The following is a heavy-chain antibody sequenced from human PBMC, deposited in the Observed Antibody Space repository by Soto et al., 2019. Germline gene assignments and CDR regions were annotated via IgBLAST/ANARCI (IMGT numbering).Heavy chain of an antibody. CDR1: GYTFTSYY. CDR2: INPSGGST. V-gene: IGHV1-46*01. Sequence: SVKVSCKASGYTFTSYYMHWVRQAPGQGLEWMGIINPSGGSTSYAQKFQGRVTMTRDTSTSTVYMELSSLRSEDTAVYYCSITMIVVVNRGYYGMDVWGQGTTVTVSS. CDR3: SITMIVVVNRGYYGMDV. D-gene: IGHD3-22*01. J-gene: IGHJ6*02.